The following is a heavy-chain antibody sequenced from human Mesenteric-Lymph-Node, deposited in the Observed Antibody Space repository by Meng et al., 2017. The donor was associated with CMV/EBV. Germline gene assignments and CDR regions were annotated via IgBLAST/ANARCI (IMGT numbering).Heavy chain of an antibody. CDR3: ARQGPIDYYGY. V-gene: IGHV5-51*01. CDR2: IYPGDSDT. Sequence: KVSCKASGYSFTSYWIGWVRQMPGKGLEWMGIIYPGDSDTRYSPSFQGQVTISADKSISTAYLQRSSLKASDTAMYYCARQGPIDYYGYWGQGTLVTVSS. D-gene: IGHD3-10*01. J-gene: IGHJ4*02. CDR1: GYSFTSYW.